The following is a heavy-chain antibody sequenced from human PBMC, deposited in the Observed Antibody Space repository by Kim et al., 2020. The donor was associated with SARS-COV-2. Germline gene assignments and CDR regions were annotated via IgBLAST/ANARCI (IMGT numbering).Heavy chain of an antibody. CDR3: ATQNTVVPYWYLDL. Sequence: GGSLRLSCAASGFTFRSYEMHWVRQAPGKGLEWISYISYNGATIYYADSVKGRFTVSRDNAQNSLFLEVNNLRVEDTAVYYCATQNTVVPYWYLDLWGRGTLLTVSS. V-gene: IGHV3-48*03. CDR2: ISYNGATI. J-gene: IGHJ2*01. CDR1: GFTFRSYE. D-gene: IGHD4-17*01.